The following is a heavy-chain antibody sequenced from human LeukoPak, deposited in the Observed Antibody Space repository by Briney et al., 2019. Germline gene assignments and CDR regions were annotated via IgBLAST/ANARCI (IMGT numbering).Heavy chain of an antibody. J-gene: IGHJ3*01. CDR1: GASISTYY. CDR2: VYNSGNT. Sequence: SETLSLTCTVSGASISTYYWSWIRQPPGKGLEWIGYVYNSGNTYYNASLNSRASISEDTSKNQLSLKVNSVTAADTAVYYCARHPGVGANDTFDLWGQGTMVTISS. D-gene: IGHD1-26*01. CDR3: ARHPGVGANDTFDL. V-gene: IGHV4-59*08.